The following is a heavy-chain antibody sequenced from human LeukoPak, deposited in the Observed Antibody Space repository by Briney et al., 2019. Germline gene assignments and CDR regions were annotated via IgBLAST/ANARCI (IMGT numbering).Heavy chain of an antibody. V-gene: IGHV3-53*01. CDR1: GFNFNSYS. D-gene: IGHD4-17*01. CDR2: IYSGGST. CDR3: AREAVTRNYFDY. Sequence: PGGSLRLSCAASGFNFNSYSMTWVRQAPGKGLEWVSVIYSGGSTYYADSVKGRFTISRDNSKNTLYLQMNSLRAEDTAVYYCAREAVTRNYFDYWGQGTLVTVSS. J-gene: IGHJ4*02.